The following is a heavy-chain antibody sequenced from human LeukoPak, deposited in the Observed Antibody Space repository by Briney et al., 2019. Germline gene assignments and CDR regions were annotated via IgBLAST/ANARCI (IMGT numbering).Heavy chain of an antibody. Sequence: PSETLSLTRTVSVGSISRSRYCRGWVRQPPGDGLEWVGSIYYSGTTYYNPSLKSRVTISVDTSKNQFSLKLSSVTAADTAVYYCASYGRGVDYWGQGSLVTVSS. V-gene: IGHV4-39*07. J-gene: IGHJ4*02. CDR1: VGSISRSRYC. CDR3: ASYGRGVDY. CDR2: IYYSGTT. D-gene: IGHD3-10*01.